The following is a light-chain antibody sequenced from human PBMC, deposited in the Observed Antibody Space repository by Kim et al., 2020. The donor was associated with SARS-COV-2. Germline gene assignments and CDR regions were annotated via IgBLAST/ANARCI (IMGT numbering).Light chain of an antibody. J-gene: IGKJ2*01. CDR2: GAS. V-gene: IGKV3-20*01. CDR1: QSVSS. Sequence: EVVLTLSPATLSLSPEERATLSCRASQSVSSIAWYQQKPGQAPRLLIDGASSRATGSPDRFSGIGSGRVFTRTISRLKPEDFGGYYCQRYGSSLYTCGRGTKLEI. CDR3: QRYGSSLYT.